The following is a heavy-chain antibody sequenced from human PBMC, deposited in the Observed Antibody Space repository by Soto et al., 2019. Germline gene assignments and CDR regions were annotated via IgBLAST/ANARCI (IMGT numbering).Heavy chain of an antibody. CDR1: GFTFGAYA. Sequence: LRLSCTASGFTFGAYAMSWFRQAPGKGLEWVGFIRGKAYGGTTEYAASVRGRFTISSDDSKSIAYLQMNSLKAEDTAVYYCSRVGWGYDYHYFDYWGQGTPVTVSS. D-gene: IGHD5-12*01. CDR2: IRGKAYGGTT. CDR3: SRVGWGYDYHYFDY. V-gene: IGHV3-49*03. J-gene: IGHJ4*02.